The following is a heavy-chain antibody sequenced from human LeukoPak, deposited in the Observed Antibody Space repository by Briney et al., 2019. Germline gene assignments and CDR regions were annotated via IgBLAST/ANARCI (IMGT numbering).Heavy chain of an antibody. CDR2: ISAYNGNT. Sequence: ASVKVSCKASGGTFSSYAISWVRQAPGQGLERMGWISAYNGNTNYAQKLQGRVTMTTDTSTSTAYMELRSLRSDDTAVYYCARSIAAAGFYWYFDLWGRGTLVTVSS. V-gene: IGHV1-18*01. CDR1: GGTFSSYA. J-gene: IGHJ2*01. CDR3: ARSIAAAGFYWYFDL. D-gene: IGHD6-13*01.